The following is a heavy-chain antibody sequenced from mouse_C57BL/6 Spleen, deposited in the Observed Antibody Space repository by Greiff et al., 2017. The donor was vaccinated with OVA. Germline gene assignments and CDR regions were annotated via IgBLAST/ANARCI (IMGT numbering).Heavy chain of an antibody. D-gene: IGHD1-1*01. Sequence: VKLVESGPGLVQPSQSLSITCTVSGFSLTSYGVHWVRQSPGKGLEWLGVIWRGGSTDYNAAFMSRLSITKDNSKSQVFFKMNSLQADDTAIYYCAKKRGYGSSPYAMDYWGQGTSVTVSS. V-gene: IGHV2-5*01. CDR2: IWRGGST. J-gene: IGHJ4*01. CDR1: GFSLTSYG. CDR3: AKKRGYGSSPYAMDY.